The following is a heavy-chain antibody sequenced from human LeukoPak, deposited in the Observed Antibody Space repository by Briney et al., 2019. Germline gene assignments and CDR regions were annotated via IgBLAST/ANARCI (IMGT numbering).Heavy chain of an antibody. CDR1: EFTFNNYR. V-gene: IGHV3-74*01. J-gene: IGHJ4*02. D-gene: IGHD1-26*01. CDR3: ASHSTFVGGATESIDY. Sequence: GGSLRLSCAASEFTFNNYRMHWVRQAPGKGLVWVSRINSDGSHTDYADSVKGRFTVSRDNAKNTLYLQMNSLRAEDTAVYYCASHSTFVGGATESIDYWGQGTLVTVSS. CDR2: INSDGSHT.